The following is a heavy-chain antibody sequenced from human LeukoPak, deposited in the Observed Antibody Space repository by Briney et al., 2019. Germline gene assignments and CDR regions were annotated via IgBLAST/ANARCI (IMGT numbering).Heavy chain of an antibody. CDR1: GFTFSIYG. V-gene: IGHV3-30*02. Sequence: GESLRLSCAASGFTFSIYGMHWVRQAPGKGLEWVAFIRYDGCNKYYADSVKARFTISRDNSKNTLYLQMNSLRAEDTAVYYCAKDSNYYYDSSGYSFQHWGQGTLVTVSS. CDR3: AKDSNYYYDSSGYSFQH. D-gene: IGHD3-22*01. CDR2: IRYDGCNK. J-gene: IGHJ1*01.